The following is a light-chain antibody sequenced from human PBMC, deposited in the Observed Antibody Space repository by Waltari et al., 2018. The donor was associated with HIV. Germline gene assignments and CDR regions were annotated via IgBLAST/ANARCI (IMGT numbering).Light chain of an antibody. CDR2: GAS. CDR1: QSVSSSY. Sequence: EIVLTQSPGTLSLSPGERATLSCRASQSVSSSYLAWYQQKPGQAPRLLIYGASNRATGIPDRFSGSGSGTDFTLTISRLEPEDFAVFYCQLYGSSPPYTFGQGTKLEIK. V-gene: IGKV3-20*01. CDR3: QLYGSSPPYT. J-gene: IGKJ2*01.